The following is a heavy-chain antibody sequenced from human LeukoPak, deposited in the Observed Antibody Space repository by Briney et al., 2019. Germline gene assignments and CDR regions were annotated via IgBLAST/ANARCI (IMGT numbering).Heavy chain of an antibody. CDR1: GFTFSSYG. CDR3: AKDRVGAVLFFDS. J-gene: IGHJ4*02. D-gene: IGHD1-26*01. Sequence: PGGSLILSCAASGFTFSSYGMSWVRQAPGKGLDWVSVITGSGGSTYYSDSVKGRFTISRDNSKNTLYLQMNSLRADDTAVYYCAKDRVGAVLFFDSWGQGTLVTVSS. CDR2: ITGSGGST. V-gene: IGHV3-23*01.